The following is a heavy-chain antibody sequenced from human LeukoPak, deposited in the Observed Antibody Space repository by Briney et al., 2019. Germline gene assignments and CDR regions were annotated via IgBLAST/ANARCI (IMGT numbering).Heavy chain of an antibody. V-gene: IGHV5-51*01. CDR2: IYPGDSDT. J-gene: IGHJ6*03. CDR1: GYSFTSYW. CDR3: ASSTDRYSSSWPRYYYYYYMDV. D-gene: IGHD6-13*01. Sequence: GESLKISCKGSGYSFTSYWIGWVRQMPGKGLEWMGIIYPGDSDTRYSPSFQGQVTISADKSISTAYLQWSSLKASDTAMYYCASSTDRYSSSWPRYYYYYYMDVWGKGTTVTVSS.